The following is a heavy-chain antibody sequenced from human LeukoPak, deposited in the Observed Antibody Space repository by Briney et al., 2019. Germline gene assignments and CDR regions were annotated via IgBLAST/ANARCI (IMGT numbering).Heavy chain of an antibody. D-gene: IGHD3-9*01. J-gene: IGHJ4*02. CDR1: GFTFSSYA. CDR2: ISGSGGST. CDR3: VIWGDYDVLTGYYVPDY. Sequence: PGGSLRLSCAASGFTFSSYAMSWVRQAPGKGLEWVSAISGSGGSTYYADSLKGRFTTSRDNSKNTVFLQMHSLRHEDTAIYYCVIWGDYDVLTGYYVPDYWGQGTLVTVAS. V-gene: IGHV3-23*01.